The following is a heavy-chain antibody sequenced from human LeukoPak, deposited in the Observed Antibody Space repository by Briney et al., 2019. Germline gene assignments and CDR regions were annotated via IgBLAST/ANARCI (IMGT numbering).Heavy chain of an antibody. J-gene: IGHJ4*02. V-gene: IGHV3-21*01. CDR3: AREIAAAGTDY. CDR1: GFTFSSYS. D-gene: IGHD6-13*01. CDR2: ISSSSSYI. Sequence: GGSLRLSCAASGFTFSSYSMNWVRQAPGKGPEWVSSISSSSSYIYYADSVKGRFTISRDNAKNSLYLQMNSLRAEDTAVYYCAREIAAAGTDYWGQGTLVTVSS.